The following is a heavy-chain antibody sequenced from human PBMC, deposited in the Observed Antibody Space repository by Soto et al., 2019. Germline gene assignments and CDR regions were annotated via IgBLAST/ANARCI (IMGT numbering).Heavy chain of an antibody. CDR1: GFTFSSYG. D-gene: IGHD3-22*01. Sequence: GGSLRLSCAASGFTFSSYGMHWVRQAPGKGLEWVAVIWYDGSNKYYADSVKGRFTISRDNSKNTLYLQMNSLRAEDTAVYYCARGPANPDYYDSSGYYYYFDYWGQGTLVTVSS. V-gene: IGHV3-33*01. CDR3: ARGPANPDYYDSSGYYYYFDY. J-gene: IGHJ4*02. CDR2: IWYDGSNK.